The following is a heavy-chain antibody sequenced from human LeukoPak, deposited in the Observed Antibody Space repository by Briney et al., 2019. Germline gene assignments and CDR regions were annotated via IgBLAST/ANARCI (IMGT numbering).Heavy chain of an antibody. CDR2: IYGDGTI. CDR1: GASISKYY. D-gene: IGHD6-19*01. CDR3: ARVRIAVAGPIDY. V-gene: IGHV4-4*07. Sequence: SETLSLTCTVSGASISKYYWTWVRQTVGKGLEWIGRIYGDGTITYNPSLKSRVTMSVDTSKNQFSLRLTSVTAADTAVYYCARVRIAVAGPIDYWGQGTLVTVSS. J-gene: IGHJ4*02.